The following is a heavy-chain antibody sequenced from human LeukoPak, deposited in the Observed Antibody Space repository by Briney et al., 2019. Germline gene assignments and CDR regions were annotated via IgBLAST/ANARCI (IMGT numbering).Heavy chain of an antibody. V-gene: IGHV3-53*01. Sequence: GGSLRLSCAASGFTVSSNYMSWVRQAPGKGLEWVSVIYNDGDTYYPDSVEGRFTISRDNSKNTLYLQMNSLRAEDTAVYYCAGDQTRPPQGGYWGQGTLVTVSS. J-gene: IGHJ4*02. D-gene: IGHD3-16*01. CDR1: GFTVSSNY. CDR2: IYNDGDT. CDR3: AGDQTRPPQGGY.